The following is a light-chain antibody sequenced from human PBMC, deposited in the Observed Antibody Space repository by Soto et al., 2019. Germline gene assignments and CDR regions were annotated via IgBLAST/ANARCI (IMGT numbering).Light chain of an antibody. CDR2: GAF. CDR3: QQYNNRPPWT. CDR1: QIIGTN. Sequence: EVVMTQSPATLSVSPGERATLSCRTSQIIGTNLAWYQQKPGQAPRLLIYGAFIRAPGFPVRFRGTGSGSEFSLTITSLQSEDFALYYCQQYNNRPPWTFGQGTKVDIK. V-gene: IGKV3-15*01. J-gene: IGKJ1*01.